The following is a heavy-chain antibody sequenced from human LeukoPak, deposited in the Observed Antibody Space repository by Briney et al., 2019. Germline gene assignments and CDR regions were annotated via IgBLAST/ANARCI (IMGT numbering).Heavy chain of an antibody. Sequence: PSETLSLTCTVSGGSISSSSYYWGWIRQPPGKGLEWIGSIYYSGSTYYNPSLKSRVTISVDTSKNQFSLKLSSVTAADTAVYYCARHVYAVTISYFDYWGQETLVTVSS. CDR2: IYYSGST. CDR1: GGSISSSSYY. J-gene: IGHJ4*02. V-gene: IGHV4-39*01. CDR3: ARHVYAVTISYFDY. D-gene: IGHD1-1*01.